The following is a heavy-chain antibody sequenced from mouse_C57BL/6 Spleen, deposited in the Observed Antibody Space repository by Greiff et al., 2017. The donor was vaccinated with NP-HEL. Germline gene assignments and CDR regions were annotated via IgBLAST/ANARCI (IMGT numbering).Heavy chain of an antibody. V-gene: IGHV5-9-1*02. CDR2: ISSGGDYI. Sequence: EVKLQESGEGLVKPGGSLKLSCAASGFTFSSYAMSWVRQTPEKRLEWVAYISSGGDYIYYADTVKGRFTISRDNARNTLYLQMSSLKSEDTAMYYCTRASTVVAGNFDYWGQGTTLTVSS. CDR3: TRASTVVAGNFDY. D-gene: IGHD1-1*01. J-gene: IGHJ2*01. CDR1: GFTFSSYA.